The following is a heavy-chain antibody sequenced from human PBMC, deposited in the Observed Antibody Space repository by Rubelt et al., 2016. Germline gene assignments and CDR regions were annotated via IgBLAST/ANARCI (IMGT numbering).Heavy chain of an antibody. D-gene: IGHD5-12*01. CDR2: IIPILGIA. Sequence: QVQLVQSGAEVKKPGSSVKVSCEASGGTFSSYAISWVRQAPGQGLEWMGRIIPILGIANYAQKFQGRVTITADKSTSTADMELSSLRSEDTAVYYCARDKGYGDYWGQGTLVTVSS. CDR1: GGTFSSYA. CDR3: ARDKGYGDY. V-gene: IGHV1-69*04. J-gene: IGHJ4*02.